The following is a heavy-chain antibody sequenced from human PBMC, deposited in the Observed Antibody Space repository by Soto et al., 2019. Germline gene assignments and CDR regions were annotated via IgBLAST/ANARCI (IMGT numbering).Heavy chain of an antibody. Sequence: SVKVSCKSSVGTFSSYAISWVRQAPGQGLEWMGGIIPIFGTANYAQKFQGRVTITADESTSTAYMELSSLRSEDTAVYYCARGSIAARCFDYWGQGTLVTVSS. CDR2: IIPIFGTA. D-gene: IGHD6-6*01. CDR3: ARGSIAARCFDY. CDR1: VGTFSSYA. V-gene: IGHV1-69*13. J-gene: IGHJ4*02.